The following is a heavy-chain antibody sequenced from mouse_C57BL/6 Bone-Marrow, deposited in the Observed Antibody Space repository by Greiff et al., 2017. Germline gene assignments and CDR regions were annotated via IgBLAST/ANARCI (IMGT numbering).Heavy chain of an antibody. Sequence: EVQLQQSGPELVKPGASVKISCKASGYTFTDYYMNWVKQSNGKSLEWIGDLNPNNGGTSSNQKLKGKATLTVDKSSSTAYMELRGLTSEDSAVYYCSRDYYGSSLYFYYWGQGTILTVSS. V-gene: IGHV1-26*01. CDR3: SRDYYGSSLYFYY. CDR2: LNPNNGGT. J-gene: IGHJ2*01. D-gene: IGHD1-1*01. CDR1: GYTFTDYY.